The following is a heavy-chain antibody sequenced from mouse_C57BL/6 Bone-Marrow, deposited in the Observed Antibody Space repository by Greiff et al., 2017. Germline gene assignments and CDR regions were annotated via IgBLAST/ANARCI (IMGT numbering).Heavy chain of an antibody. Sequence: QVQLKQPGAELVRPGTSVKLSCKASGYTFTSYWMHWVKQRPGQGLEWIGVIDPSDSYTKYNQKFKGKATLTVDTSSSTAYMQLSSLTSEDSAVYYCAREAIYYDYDGAWFAYWGQGTLVTVSA. V-gene: IGHV1-59*01. J-gene: IGHJ3*01. D-gene: IGHD2-4*01. CDR2: IDPSDSYT. CDR3: AREAIYYDYDGAWFAY. CDR1: GYTFTSYW.